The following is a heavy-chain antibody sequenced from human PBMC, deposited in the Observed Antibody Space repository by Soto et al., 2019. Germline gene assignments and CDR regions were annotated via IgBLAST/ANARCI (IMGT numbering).Heavy chain of an antibody. J-gene: IGHJ5*02. D-gene: IGHD5-12*01. CDR1: GGSISSGDYY. Sequence: TLSFTCTVSGGSISSGDYYWSWIRQPPGKGLEWIGYIYYSGSTYYNPSLKSRVTISVDTSKNQFSLKLSSVTAADTAVYYCARGYSGYGGRVNWFDPWGQGTLVTVSS. CDR3: ARGYSGYGGRVNWFDP. CDR2: IYYSGST. V-gene: IGHV4-30-4*01.